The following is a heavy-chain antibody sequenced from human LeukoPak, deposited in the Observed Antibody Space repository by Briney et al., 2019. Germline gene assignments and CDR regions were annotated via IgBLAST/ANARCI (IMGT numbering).Heavy chain of an antibody. CDR1: GGTFSSYA. V-gene: IGHV1-69*06. CDR2: IIPIFGTA. J-gene: IGHJ4*02. CDR3: ARGSSYGFSMGY. D-gene: IGHD5-18*01. Sequence: SVKVSCKASGGTFSSYAISWVRQAPGQGLEWMGGIIPIFGTANYAQKFQGRVTITADTSTTTAYMELRSLRSDDTAVYYCARGSSYGFSMGYWGQGTLVTVSS.